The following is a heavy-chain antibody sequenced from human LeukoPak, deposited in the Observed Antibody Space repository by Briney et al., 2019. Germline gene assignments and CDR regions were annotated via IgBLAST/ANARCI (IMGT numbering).Heavy chain of an antibody. V-gene: IGHV3-74*01. D-gene: IGHD1-1*01. Sequence: GGSLRLSCAASGFSFSSSWMHWVRQVPGKGLVWVSRINDDETSTSYADSVKGRFTISRDNARNTVHLQMNSLRAEDTAVYHCVRDETLWTLDWWGQGTLVSVSS. J-gene: IGHJ4*02. CDR3: VRDETLWTLDW. CDR2: INDDETST. CDR1: GFSFSSSW.